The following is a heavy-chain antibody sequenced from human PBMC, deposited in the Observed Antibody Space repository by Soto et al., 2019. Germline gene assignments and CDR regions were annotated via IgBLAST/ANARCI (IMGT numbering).Heavy chain of an antibody. CDR2: IYYSGST. V-gene: IGHV4-31*03. CDR1: GGSNNSGGLS. Sequence: SETLSLTCTISGGSNNSGGLSWSWIRPHPGKGLEWIGYIYYSGSTYYNPSLKSRVIISVDTSKNQFSLRLRSVTAADTAVYYCARAASFYYDNTGYYHFAYWGQGSLVTVSS. D-gene: IGHD3-22*01. CDR3: ARAASFYYDNTGYYHFAY. J-gene: IGHJ4*02.